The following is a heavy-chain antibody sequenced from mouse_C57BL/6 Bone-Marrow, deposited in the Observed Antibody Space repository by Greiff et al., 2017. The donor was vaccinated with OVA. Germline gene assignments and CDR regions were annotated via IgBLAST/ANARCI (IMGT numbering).Heavy chain of an antibody. CDR1: GYTFTSYW. CDR2: IYPGSGST. D-gene: IGHD3-1*01. V-gene: IGHV1-55*01. CDR3: ARKGGFSMDY. J-gene: IGHJ4*01. Sequence: QVQLKQSGAELVKPGASVKMSCKASGYTFTSYWITWVKQRPGQGLEWIGDIYPGSGSTNYNEKFKSKATLTVDTSSSTAYMQLSSLTSEDSAVYYCARKGGFSMDYWGQGTSVTVSS.